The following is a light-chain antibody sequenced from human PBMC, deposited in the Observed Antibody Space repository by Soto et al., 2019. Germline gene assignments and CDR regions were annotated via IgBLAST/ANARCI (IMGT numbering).Light chain of an antibody. CDR2: GVS. CDR3: QQYADSPIT. CDR1: QRLASNY. J-gene: IGKJ5*01. Sequence: EIVLTQSPDTLSLSPGERATLSCRASQRLASNYLAWYQQRPGQAPRLLLYGVSSRATGIPDRFSGSGSGTDFTLAISRVEPEDFAVYFCQQYADSPITFGQGTRLEIK. V-gene: IGKV3-20*01.